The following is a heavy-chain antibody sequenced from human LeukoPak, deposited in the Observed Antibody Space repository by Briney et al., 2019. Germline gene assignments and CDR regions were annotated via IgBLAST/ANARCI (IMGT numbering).Heavy chain of an antibody. Sequence: GSLRLSCAASGFTFSSYAMSWVRQAPGKGLEWVSAISGSGGSTYYADSVKGRFTISRDNSKNTLHLQMNSLRAEDTAVYYCAKDPYYYGSGSYFDYWGQGTLVTVSS. V-gene: IGHV3-23*01. J-gene: IGHJ4*02. CDR1: GFTFSSYA. D-gene: IGHD3-10*01. CDR3: AKDPYYYGSGSYFDY. CDR2: ISGSGGST.